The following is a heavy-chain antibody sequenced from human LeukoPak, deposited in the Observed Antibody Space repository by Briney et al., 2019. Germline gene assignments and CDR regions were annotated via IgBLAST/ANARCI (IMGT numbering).Heavy chain of an antibody. CDR3: AKDRGGNYLFYLDY. CDR2: ISGSGGST. Sequence: GGSLRLSCAASGFTFSNYAMTWVRQAPGKGLEWVSGISGSGGSTYYADSVKGRSTISRDNSKNTLYLQMNSLRAEDTAVYYCAKDRGGNYLFYLDYWGQGTLVTVSS. CDR1: GFTFSNYA. V-gene: IGHV3-23*01. D-gene: IGHD1-26*01. J-gene: IGHJ4*02.